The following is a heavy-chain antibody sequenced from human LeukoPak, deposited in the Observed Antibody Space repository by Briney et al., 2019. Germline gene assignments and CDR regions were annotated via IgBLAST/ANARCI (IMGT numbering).Heavy chain of an antibody. V-gene: IGHV3-23*01. CDR1: GFTFSSYG. D-gene: IGHD4-17*01. Sequence: GGSLRLSCAASGFTFSSYGMSWVRQAPGKGLEWVSAISGNGGGTYYADSVKGRFTISRDNSKNTLYLQMNSLRAEDTAVYYCARDNYGVRGRWFDPWGQGTLVTVSS. CDR2: ISGNGGGT. CDR3: ARDNYGVRGRWFDP. J-gene: IGHJ5*02.